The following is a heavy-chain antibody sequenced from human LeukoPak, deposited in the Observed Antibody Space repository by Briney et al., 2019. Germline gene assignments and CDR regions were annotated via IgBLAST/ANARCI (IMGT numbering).Heavy chain of an antibody. D-gene: IGHD3-22*01. CDR1: GFTFSSYR. V-gene: IGHV3-21*01. J-gene: IGHJ4*02. CDR2: ISSSSDYI. CDR3: ARDLELVYYDSSGYDY. Sequence: GGSLRLSCAAAGFTFSSYRMNWVRQAPGKGLEWVSSISSSSDYIDYGRFTISRDNAKNSLYLQMNSLRAEDTAVYYCARDLELVYYDSSGYDYWGQGTLVIVSS.